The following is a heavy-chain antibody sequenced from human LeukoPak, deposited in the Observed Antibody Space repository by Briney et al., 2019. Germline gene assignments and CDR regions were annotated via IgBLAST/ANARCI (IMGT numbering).Heavy chain of an antibody. CDR3: TTWMLWLDAFDI. J-gene: IGHJ3*02. CDR2: IRYDGSNK. V-gene: IGHV3-30*02. Sequence: GGSLRLSCAASGFTFTTYGMHWVRQAPGKGLEWVAFIRYDGSNKYYADSVKGRFTISRDSSKNTLYLQMNSLGAEDTAVYYCTTWMLWLDAFDIWGQGTMVTVSS. D-gene: IGHD3-16*01. CDR1: GFTFTTYG.